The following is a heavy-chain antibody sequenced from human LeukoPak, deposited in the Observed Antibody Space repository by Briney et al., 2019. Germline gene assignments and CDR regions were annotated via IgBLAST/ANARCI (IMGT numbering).Heavy chain of an antibody. V-gene: IGHV4-34*01. D-gene: IGHD6-13*01. Sequence: SETLSLTCAVYGGSFSGYYWSWIRQPPGKGLEWIGEINHSGSTNYNPSLTSRVTISVDTSKHQFSLKLSSVTAADTAVYYCARGHRGAAAGTWAWFDPWGQGTLVTVSS. CDR1: GGSFSGYY. CDR3: ARGHRGAAAGTWAWFDP. J-gene: IGHJ5*02. CDR2: INHSGST.